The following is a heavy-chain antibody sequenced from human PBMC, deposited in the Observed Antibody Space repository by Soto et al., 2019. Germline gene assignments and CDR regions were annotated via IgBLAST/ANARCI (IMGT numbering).Heavy chain of an antibody. CDR1: GFTFSSYG. J-gene: IGHJ4*02. D-gene: IGHD3-3*01. CDR2: ISYDGSNK. Sequence: PGGSLRLSCAASGFTFSSYGMHWVRQAPGKGLEWVAVISYDGSNKYYADSVKGRFTISRDNSKNTLYLQMNSLRAEDTAVYYCAKDGFMAPSIFQSLDYWGQGTLVTVSS. V-gene: IGHV3-30*18. CDR3: AKDGFMAPSIFQSLDY.